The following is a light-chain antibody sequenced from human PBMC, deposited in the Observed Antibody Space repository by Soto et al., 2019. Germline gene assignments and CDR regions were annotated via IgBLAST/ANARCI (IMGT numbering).Light chain of an antibody. CDR1: SSNNGAGYD. CDR3: QSYDSTLTGFVV. V-gene: IGLV1-40*01. Sequence: SVLTQPPPVSGGPGPTVTISCPGSSSNNGAGYDVDWYQQLPGTAPKLLMSANANRPSGVPDRFSGSKSGTSASLAITGLRPEDEADYYCQSYDSTLTGFVVFGGGTQLTVL. J-gene: IGLJ2*01. CDR2: ANA.